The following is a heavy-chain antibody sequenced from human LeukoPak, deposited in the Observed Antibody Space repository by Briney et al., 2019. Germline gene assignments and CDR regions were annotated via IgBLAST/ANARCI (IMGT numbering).Heavy chain of an antibody. D-gene: IGHD4-23*01. V-gene: IGHV3-21*04. Sequence: GGSLRLSCVASAFTFRTYSMHWVRQVPGKGLECVSSNSGSTSYIYYADSVRGRFTISRDNAKNSLYLQMNSLRPEDTAVYYCAKWEGGYGGNLGDYWGQGTLVTVSS. CDR3: AKWEGGYGGNLGDY. CDR1: AFTFRTYS. CDR2: NSGSTSYI. J-gene: IGHJ4*02.